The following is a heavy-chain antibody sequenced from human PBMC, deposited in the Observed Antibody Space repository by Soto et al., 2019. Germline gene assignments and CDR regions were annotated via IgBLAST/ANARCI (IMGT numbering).Heavy chain of an antibody. J-gene: IGHJ4*02. CDR2: IIANGGT. Sequence: PGGSLRLSCAASGFTFNHYAMSWVRQAPGKGLEWVSIIIANGGTFYADSVKGRFTISRDNSKNTVYLQMSSLRVEDIAIYYCAKDYTVAADPSSVILFDYWGQGALVTVSS. D-gene: IGHD2-15*01. CDR3: AKDYTVAADPSSVILFDY. V-gene: IGHV3-23*01. CDR1: GFTFNHYA.